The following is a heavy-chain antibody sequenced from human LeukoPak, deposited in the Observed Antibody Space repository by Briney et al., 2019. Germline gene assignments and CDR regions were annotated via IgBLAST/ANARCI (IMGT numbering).Heavy chain of an antibody. CDR1: GYIFTSYG. CDR2: ISPHKGNT. Sequence: GASVKVSCKASGYIFTSYGISWVRQAPGQGLEWLGWISPHKGNTNYGQKVQGRVTMTTDTSTSTAYMELRSLRSDDTAVYYCAREFYDVVSGSYSLDMDVWGQGTMVTVSS. J-gene: IGHJ3*01. V-gene: IGHV1-18*01. D-gene: IGHD3-3*01. CDR3: AREFYDVVSGSYSLDMDV.